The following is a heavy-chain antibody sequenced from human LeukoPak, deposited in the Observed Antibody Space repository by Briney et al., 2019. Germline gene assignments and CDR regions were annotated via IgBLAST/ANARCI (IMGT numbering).Heavy chain of an antibody. CDR3: ARGRFRYCSSTSCYAQNWFDP. Sequence: GASVKVSCKASGYTFTSYGISWVRQAPGQGLEWMGWISAYSGNTNYAQKLQGRVTMTTDTSTSTAYMELRSLRSDDTAVYYCARGRFRYCSSTSCYAQNWFDPWGQGTLVTVSS. CDR1: GYTFTSYG. CDR2: ISAYSGNT. J-gene: IGHJ5*02. D-gene: IGHD2-2*01. V-gene: IGHV1-18*01.